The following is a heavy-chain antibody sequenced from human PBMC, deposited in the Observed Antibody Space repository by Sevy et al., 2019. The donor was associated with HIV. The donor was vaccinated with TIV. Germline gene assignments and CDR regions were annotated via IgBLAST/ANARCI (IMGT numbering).Heavy chain of an antibody. CDR1: GGSITSYS. CDR3: ARVGVASSAWFENWFGP. J-gene: IGHJ5*02. D-gene: IGHD6-19*01. V-gene: IGHV4-4*07. Sequence: SETLSLTCTVSGGSITSYSWSWIRQPAGKGLEWLGRIYSNGNSKYNPSLKSRVTMSVDTSKNQFSLKLTSVNAADTAVYFCARVGVASSAWFENWFGPWGQGTLVTVSS. CDR2: IYSNGNS.